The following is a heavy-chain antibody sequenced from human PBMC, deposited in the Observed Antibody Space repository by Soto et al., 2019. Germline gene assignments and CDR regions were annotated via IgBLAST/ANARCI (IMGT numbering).Heavy chain of an antibody. V-gene: IGHV4-59*08. Sequence: QVQLQESGPGLVKPSETLSLTCTVSGDSIRSYYWSWIRQPPGKGLEWIGHMYHSGSTNYNPSLKRRVTVSIDTSKNQFSLNLNSVPAADTAVYYCARHGGGIARWFDNWGQGTLVTVSS. J-gene: IGHJ4*02. D-gene: IGHD3-16*02. CDR3: ARHGGGIARWFDN. CDR2: MYHSGST. CDR1: GDSIRSYY.